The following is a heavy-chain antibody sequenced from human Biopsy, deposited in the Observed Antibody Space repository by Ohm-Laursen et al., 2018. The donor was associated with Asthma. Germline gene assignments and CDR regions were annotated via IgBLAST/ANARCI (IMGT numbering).Heavy chain of an antibody. D-gene: IGHD1-7*01. Sequence: GESLKISCKVSGYTFSDSWIGWVRQMPGKYLEWMGIIFAANSETKYSPSFQGQVTISANMSISTAFLQWSSLKASDTAIYYCARFIDGTFFVDYWGQVTLVTVSS. CDR3: ARFIDGTFFVDY. CDR2: IFAANSET. CDR1: GYTFSDSW. J-gene: IGHJ4*02. V-gene: IGHV5-51*03.